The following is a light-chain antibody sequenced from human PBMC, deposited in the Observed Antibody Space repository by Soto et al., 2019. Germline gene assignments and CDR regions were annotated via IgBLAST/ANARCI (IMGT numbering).Light chain of an antibody. CDR3: QQYNTSSWT. CDR1: QSVSSY. V-gene: IGKV3-20*01. Sequence: ELVLTPSPPSLSLSPGQRDAISCRASQSVSSYLAWYQQKPGQAPRLLIYDASRRATGIPDRFSGSGSGTDFTLTISRLQPEDFAVYYCQQYNTSSWTFGQGTKVDIK. J-gene: IGKJ1*01. CDR2: DAS.